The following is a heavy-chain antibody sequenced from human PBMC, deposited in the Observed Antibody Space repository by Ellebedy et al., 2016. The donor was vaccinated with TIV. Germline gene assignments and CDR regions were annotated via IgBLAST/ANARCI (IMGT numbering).Heavy chain of an antibody. D-gene: IGHD6-13*01. CDR1: GYTFTGYY. Sequence: ASVKVSCKASGYTFTGYYMHWVGQAPGQGLEWMGWINPNSGGTNYAQKFQGRVTMTRDTSISTAYMELSRLRSDDTAVYYCARAPRGTIAAAGNDYWGQGTLVTVSS. CDR2: INPNSGGT. V-gene: IGHV1-2*02. CDR3: ARAPRGTIAAAGNDY. J-gene: IGHJ4*02.